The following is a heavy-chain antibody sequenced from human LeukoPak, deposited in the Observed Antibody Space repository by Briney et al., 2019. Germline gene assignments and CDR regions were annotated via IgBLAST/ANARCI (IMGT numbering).Heavy chain of an antibody. D-gene: IGHD2-2*01. V-gene: IGHV3-48*01. CDR1: GFTFSSYS. J-gene: IGHJ4*02. CDR3: ARDPTVVPADY. CDR2: ISSSSSTI. Sequence: GGSLRLSCAASGFTFSSYSMNWVRQAPGKGLEWVSYISSSSSTIYYADSVKGRFTISRDNAKNSLYLQMNSLRAEDTAVYYCARDPTVVPADYWGQGTLVTVSS.